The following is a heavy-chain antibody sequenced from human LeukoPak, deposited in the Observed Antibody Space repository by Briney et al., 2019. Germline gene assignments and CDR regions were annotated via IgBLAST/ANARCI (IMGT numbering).Heavy chain of an antibody. CDR3: ARGELETDAFDI. D-gene: IGHD5-24*01. Sequence: SETLSLTCTVSGGSVSSGSYYWSWIRQPPGKGLEWIGYIYYSGSTNYNPSLKSRVTISVDTSKNQFSLKLSSVTAADTAVYYCARGELETDAFDIWGQGTMVTVSS. V-gene: IGHV4-61*01. J-gene: IGHJ3*02. CDR1: GGSVSSGSYY. CDR2: IYYSGST.